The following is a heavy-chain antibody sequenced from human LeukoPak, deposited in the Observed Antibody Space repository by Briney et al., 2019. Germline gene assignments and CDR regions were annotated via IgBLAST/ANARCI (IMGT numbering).Heavy chain of an antibody. CDR3: ARAIRYYDALTGYPYLDY. CDR2: ISAYNGNT. J-gene: IGHJ4*02. Sequence: ASVKVSCKASGYTFTSYGISWVRQAPGQGLEWMGWISAYNGNTNYAQKLQGRVTMTTDTSTSTAYMELRSLRSDDTAVYYCARAIRYYDALTGYPYLDYWGQGALVTVSS. D-gene: IGHD3-9*01. CDR1: GYTFTSYG. V-gene: IGHV1-18*01.